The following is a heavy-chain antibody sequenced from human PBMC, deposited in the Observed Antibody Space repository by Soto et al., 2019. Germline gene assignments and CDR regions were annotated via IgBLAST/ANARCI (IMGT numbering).Heavy chain of an antibody. D-gene: IGHD1-26*01. CDR3: ARDLIGSYTFDS. CDR1: GGSIRSAKYY. V-gene: IGHV4-30-4*01. Sequence: PSETLSLTCIVSGGSIRSAKYYWSWIRQPPGKGLEWIGYIYYTGSAYYNPSLKSRVTISLDTSTNQFSLQLSSVTAADTAMYYCARDLIGSYTFDSWGRGTLVTVSS. CDR2: IYYTGSA. J-gene: IGHJ4*02.